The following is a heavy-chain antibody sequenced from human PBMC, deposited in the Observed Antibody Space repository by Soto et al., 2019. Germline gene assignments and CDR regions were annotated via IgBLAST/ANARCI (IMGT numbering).Heavy chain of an antibody. D-gene: IGHD2-15*01. CDR2: FDPEDGET. CDR1: GYTLTELS. Sequence: ASVKVSCKVSGYTLTELSMHWVRQAPGKGLEWMGGFDPEDGETIYAQKFQGRVTMTEDTSTDTAYMELSSLRSEDTAVYYCATDRSRGGYCSGGSCYSSLGAFDIWGQGTMVTVSS. J-gene: IGHJ3*02. CDR3: ATDRSRGGYCSGGSCYSSLGAFDI. V-gene: IGHV1-24*01.